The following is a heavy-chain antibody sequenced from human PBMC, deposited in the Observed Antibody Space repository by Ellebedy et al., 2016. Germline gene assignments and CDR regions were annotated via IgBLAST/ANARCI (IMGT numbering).Heavy chain of an antibody. J-gene: IGHJ4*02. D-gene: IGHD3-10*01. CDR2: IYYSGST. CDR3: ARRGDYAGSGSYYP. CDR1: GGSISSGNYY. Sequence: SETLSLTCTVSGGSISSGNYYWSWIRQAPGKGLEWIGDIYYSGSTDHNPSLKSRVTISVDTSKNQFSLKLNSVTAADTAVYYCARRGDYAGSGSYYPWGQGTLVTVSS. V-gene: IGHV4-30-4*01.